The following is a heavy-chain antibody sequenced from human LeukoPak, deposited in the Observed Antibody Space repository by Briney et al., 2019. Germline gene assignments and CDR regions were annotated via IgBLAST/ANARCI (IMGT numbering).Heavy chain of an antibody. CDR2: IYYSGST. Sequence: SETLSLTCTVSGGSISSSSYYWGWIRQPPGKGREWIGRIYYSGSTYDNPSLKSRVTISVDTSKNQSSLTLSSVTAADTAVYYCARDWDYYDSSGYSLGGNYLDYWGQGTLVTVSS. D-gene: IGHD3-22*01. V-gene: IGHV4-39*07. CDR1: GGSISSSSYY. J-gene: IGHJ4*02. CDR3: ARDWDYYDSSGYSLGGNYLDY.